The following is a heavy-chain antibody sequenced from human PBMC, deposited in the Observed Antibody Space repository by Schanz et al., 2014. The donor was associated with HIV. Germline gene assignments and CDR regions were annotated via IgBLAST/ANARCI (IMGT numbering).Heavy chain of an antibody. CDR3: AKPEYDSSGNSQSHFDY. CDR2: ISGSGGST. J-gene: IGHJ4*02. Sequence: EVQLLESGGGLVQPGGSLRLSCAASGFTFSSYAMSWVRQAPGKGLEWVSAISGSGGSTYYADSVKGRFTISRDNSKNTLSLQMTALRTEDTAIYYCAKPEYDSSGNSQSHFDYWGQGTLVTVS. D-gene: IGHD3-22*01. CDR1: GFTFSSYA. V-gene: IGHV3-23*01.